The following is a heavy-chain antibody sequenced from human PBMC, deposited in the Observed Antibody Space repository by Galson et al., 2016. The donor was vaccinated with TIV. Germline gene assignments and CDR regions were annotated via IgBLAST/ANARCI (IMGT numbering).Heavy chain of an antibody. Sequence: QSGAEVTKPGESLKISYKDSGYNFRSYWIAWVRQMPGKGFEWLGIIFPNDSDIRYSPYFRGLVTMSADKSTSTAYLQCSSLKASDTAMYYCARMSLLGALDVWGQGTMVIVSS. CDR3: ARMSLLGALDV. CDR1: GYNFRSYW. J-gene: IGHJ3*01. D-gene: IGHD3-16*01. V-gene: IGHV5-51*03. CDR2: IFPNDSDI.